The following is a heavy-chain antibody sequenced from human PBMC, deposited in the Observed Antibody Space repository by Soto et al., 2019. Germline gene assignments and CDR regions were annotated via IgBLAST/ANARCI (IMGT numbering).Heavy chain of an antibody. D-gene: IGHD3-10*01. CDR2: ISSSSSTI. CDR3: ARDLYYGSSDAFDI. J-gene: IGHJ3*02. CDR1: GFTFSSYS. Sequence: PGGSLRLSCAASGFTFSSYSMNWVRQAPGKGLEWVSYISSSSSTIYYADSVKGRFTISRDNAKNSLYLQMNSLRAEDTAVYYCARDLYYGSSDAFDIWGQGTMVTVSS. V-gene: IGHV3-48*01.